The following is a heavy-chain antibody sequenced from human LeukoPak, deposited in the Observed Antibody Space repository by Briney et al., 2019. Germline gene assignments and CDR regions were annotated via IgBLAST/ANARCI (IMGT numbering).Heavy chain of an antibody. Sequence: SETLSLTCTVSGGSISSSSYHWGWIRQPPGKGLEWIGSIYYGGNTYYNPSLKSRVTISLDTPKSQFSLHLSSVTAADTAVYYCAKRSTKDSGFDFWGQGTLVTVSS. CDR1: GGSISSSSYH. D-gene: IGHD1-26*01. CDR3: AKRSTKDSGFDF. J-gene: IGHJ4*02. CDR2: IYYGGNT. V-gene: IGHV4-39*01.